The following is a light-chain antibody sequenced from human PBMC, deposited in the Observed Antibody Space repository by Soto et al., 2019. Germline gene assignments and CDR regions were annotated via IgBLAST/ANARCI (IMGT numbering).Light chain of an antibody. Sequence: EIVWTQAPSTLSLSPRERATLSCRASQSVSSYLAWYQQKPGQAPRLLIYGASSRATGIPDRFSGSGSGTDFTLTISRLEPEDFAVYYCQQYGSLITFGQGTRLEIK. V-gene: IGKV3-20*01. J-gene: IGKJ5*01. CDR3: QQYGSLIT. CDR2: GAS. CDR1: QSVSSY.